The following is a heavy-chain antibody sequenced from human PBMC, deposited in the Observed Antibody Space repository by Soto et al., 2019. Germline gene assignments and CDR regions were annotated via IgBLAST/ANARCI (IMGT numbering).Heavy chain of an antibody. V-gene: IGHV3-30*18. CDR2: ISYDGSNK. D-gene: IGHD2-15*01. J-gene: IGHJ4*02. CDR3: AKGANIVVVVAAFVY. CDR1: GFTFSSCG. Sequence: QVQLVESGGGVVQPGRSLRLSCAASGFTFSSCGMHWVRQAPGKGLEWVAVISYDGSNKYYADSVKGRFTISRDNSKNTLYLQMNSLRAEDTAVYYCAKGANIVVVVAAFVYWGQGTLVTVSS.